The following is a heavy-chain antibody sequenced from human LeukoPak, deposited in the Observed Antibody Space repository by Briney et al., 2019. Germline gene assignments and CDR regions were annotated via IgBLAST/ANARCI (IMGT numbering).Heavy chain of an antibody. Sequence: SETLSLTCTVSGGSISSYYWSWIRQPPGKGLEWIGYIYYSGSTNYNPSLKSRVTISVDTSKNQFSLKLSSVTAADTAVYYCARGGNIYGYVWGSYRPDAFDIWGQGTMVTVSS. D-gene: IGHD3-16*02. V-gene: IGHV4-59*01. CDR3: ARGGNIYGYVWGSYRPDAFDI. CDR2: IYYSGST. J-gene: IGHJ3*02. CDR1: GGSISSYY.